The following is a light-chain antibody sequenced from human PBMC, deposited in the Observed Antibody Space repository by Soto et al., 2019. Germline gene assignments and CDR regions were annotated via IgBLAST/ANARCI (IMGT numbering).Light chain of an antibody. V-gene: IGKV1-9*01. CDR3: QQLNSYPLT. CDR2: TAS. Sequence: DIQLTQSPSFLSASVGDRVTITCRALPGFRNYLAWYQRKPGKAPKLLIYTASTLQSGVPSRFSGSGSVTEFTLTISSLQPEDFATYYCQQLNSYPLTFGGGTKVEIK. J-gene: IGKJ4*01. CDR1: PGFRNY.